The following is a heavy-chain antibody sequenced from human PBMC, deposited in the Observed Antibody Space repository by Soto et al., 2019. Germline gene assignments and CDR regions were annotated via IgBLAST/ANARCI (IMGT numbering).Heavy chain of an antibody. J-gene: IGHJ5*01. CDR2: ISAYNGNR. D-gene: IGHD3-9*01. CDR1: GYTFTHYG. CDR3: ARPQNDILTDSYTNFFDS. V-gene: IGHV1-18*01. Sequence: QVQLLQSGAEVKKPGASVKVSCKASGYTFTHYGITWLRQAPGQGPEWMGWISAYNGNRDYAQNLQDRDTMTTDTSTSTAYMELRSLRSDDTAVYYCARPQNDILTDSYTNFFDSWGQGTLVTVSS.